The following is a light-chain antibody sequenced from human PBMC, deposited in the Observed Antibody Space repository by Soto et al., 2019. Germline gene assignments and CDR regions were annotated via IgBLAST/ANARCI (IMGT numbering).Light chain of an antibody. Sequence: QSVLMQPSSVSAAPGQRVTISCSGGSSNIGTNDVAWYQQVPGTAPQLLIYNSDRRPSGIPDRFFGSKSGTSATLVIPGLQTGDEADYYCATWDSSLTAVVFGGGTKVTVL. CDR3: ATWDSSLTAVV. CDR1: SSNIGTND. V-gene: IGLV1-51*01. J-gene: IGLJ3*02. CDR2: NSD.